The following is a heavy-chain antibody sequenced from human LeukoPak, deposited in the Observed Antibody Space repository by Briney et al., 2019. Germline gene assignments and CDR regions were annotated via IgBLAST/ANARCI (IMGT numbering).Heavy chain of an antibody. CDR2: IYYSGST. CDR1: GGSISSYY. Sequence: SETLSLTCTVSGGSISSYYWSWIRQPPGKGLEWIGYIYYSGSTNYNPSLKSRVTISVDTSKNQFYLKLSSVTAADTAVYYCARHLMGMDVWGQGTTVTVSS. CDR3: ARHLMGMDV. J-gene: IGHJ6*02. V-gene: IGHV4-59*08. D-gene: IGHD2-8*01.